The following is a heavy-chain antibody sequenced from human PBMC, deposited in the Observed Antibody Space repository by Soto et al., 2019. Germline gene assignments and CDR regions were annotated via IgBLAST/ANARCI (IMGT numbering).Heavy chain of an antibody. D-gene: IGHD3-3*01. CDR1: GGTFSSYA. CDR2: IIPIFGTA. V-gene: IGHV1-69*01. Sequence: QVQLVQSGAEVKKPGSSVKVSCKASGGTFSSYAISWVRQAPGKGLEWMGGIIPIFGTANYAQKFQGRVTITADESTSTAYMELSSLRSEDTAVYYCAVVLASPRVYYYGMDVWCQGTTVTVSS. CDR3: AVVLASPRVYYYGMDV. J-gene: IGHJ6*02.